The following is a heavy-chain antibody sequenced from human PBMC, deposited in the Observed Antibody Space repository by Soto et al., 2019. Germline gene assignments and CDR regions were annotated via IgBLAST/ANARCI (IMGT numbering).Heavy chain of an antibody. CDR2: IYYSGST. D-gene: IGHD3-22*01. V-gene: IGHV4-39*01. J-gene: IGHJ6*02. CDR3: ARPYYYDNSGPTGGYYYGMDV. Sequence: QLQLQESGPGLVKPSETLSLTCTVSGGSISSSSYYWGWIRQPPGKGLEGIGSIYYSGSTYYNPSLKSRVTNSEATSKNQVYLKLSSVTASDTAVYYCARPYYYDNSGPTGGYYYGMDVWGQGTTVTVSS. CDR1: GGSISSSSYY.